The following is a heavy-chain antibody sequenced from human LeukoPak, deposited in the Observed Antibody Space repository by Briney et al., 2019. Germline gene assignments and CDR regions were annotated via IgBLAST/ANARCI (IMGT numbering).Heavy chain of an antibody. V-gene: IGHV1-46*01. J-gene: IGHJ5*02. CDR3: ARPAYCDGTNCGYWLDP. CDR2: INPRGDIT. D-gene: IGHD2-21*01. CDR1: GSTFTWFL. Sequence: GASVKVSCTTYGSTFTWFLIHWVRQAPGQGLEWVGTINPRGDITSYAQRFQGRVTLTEDTSTSTFYMELSSLTSGDTAVYFCARPAYCDGTNCGYWLDPWGPGTLVTVSS.